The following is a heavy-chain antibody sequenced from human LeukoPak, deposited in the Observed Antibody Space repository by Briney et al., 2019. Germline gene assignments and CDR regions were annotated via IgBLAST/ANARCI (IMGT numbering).Heavy chain of an antibody. CDR2: IGTAGDT. CDR1: GFTFSSYD. J-gene: IGHJ6*02. Sequence: GGSLRLSCAASGFTFSSYDMHWVRRATGKGLEWVSAIGTAGDTYYPGSVKGRFTTSRENAKNSLYLQMNSLRAGDTAVYYCARSGRSSGYGMDVWGQGTTVTVSS. D-gene: IGHD3-10*01. V-gene: IGHV3-13*01. CDR3: ARSGRSSGYGMDV.